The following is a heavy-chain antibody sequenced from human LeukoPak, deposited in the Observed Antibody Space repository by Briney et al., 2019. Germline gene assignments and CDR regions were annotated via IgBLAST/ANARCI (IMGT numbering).Heavy chain of an antibody. J-gene: IGHJ3*02. CDR2: MNPNSGNT. CDR1: GDIFTSYD. V-gene: IGHV1-8*01. CDR3: ARGPLYYYESGGSHDAFDI. Sequence: ASVKVSCKASGDIFTSYDINWVRQATGQGLEWMGWMNPNSGNTGHAQKFQGRVTMTRNTSISTVYMELSSLRSEDTAVYYCARGPLYYYESGGSHDAFDIWGRGTMVTVSS. D-gene: IGHD3-22*01.